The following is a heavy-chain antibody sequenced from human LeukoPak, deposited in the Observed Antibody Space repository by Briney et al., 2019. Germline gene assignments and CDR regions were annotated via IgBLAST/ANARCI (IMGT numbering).Heavy chain of an antibody. CDR1: GGSFSGYY. D-gene: IGHD2-2*01. CDR2: INHSGST. Sequence: SETLSLTCAVYGGSFSGYYRSWIRQPPGKGLEWIGEINHSGSTNYNPSLKSRVTISVDTSKNQFSLKLSSVTAADTAVYYCASLLYCSSTSCYQNFDYWGQGTLVTVSS. CDR3: ASLLYCSSTSCYQNFDY. V-gene: IGHV4-34*01. J-gene: IGHJ4*02.